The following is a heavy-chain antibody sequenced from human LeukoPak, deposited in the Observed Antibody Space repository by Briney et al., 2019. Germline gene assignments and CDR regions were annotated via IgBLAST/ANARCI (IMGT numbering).Heavy chain of an antibody. CDR3: AREHNTYYDFWSGYSYGMDV. J-gene: IGHJ6*02. CDR2: ISYDGSNK. D-gene: IGHD3-3*01. Sequence: PGKSLRLSCAASGFTFSSYGMHWVRQAPGKGLEWVTVISYDGSNKYYADSVKGRFTISRDNSKNALYLQMNSLRAEDTAVYYCAREHNTYYDFWSGYSYGMDVWGQGTTVTVSS. CDR1: GFTFSSYG. V-gene: IGHV3-30*19.